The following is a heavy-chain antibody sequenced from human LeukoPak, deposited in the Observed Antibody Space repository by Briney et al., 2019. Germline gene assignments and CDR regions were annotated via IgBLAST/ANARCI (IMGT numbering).Heavy chain of an antibody. J-gene: IGHJ4*02. V-gene: IGHV3-66*01. CDR3: ARVGYGDYLYFDY. D-gene: IGHD4-17*01. CDR2: IYSGGST. Sequence: PGGFLRLSCVASGFTVSSNYMSWVRQAPGKGLEWVSVIYSGGSTYYADSVKGRFTISRDNSKNTLYLQMNSLRAEDTAVYYCARVGYGDYLYFDYWGQGTLVTVSS. CDR1: GFTVSSNY.